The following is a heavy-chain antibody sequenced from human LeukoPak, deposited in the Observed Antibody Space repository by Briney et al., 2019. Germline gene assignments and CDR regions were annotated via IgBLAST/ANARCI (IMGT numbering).Heavy chain of an antibody. D-gene: IGHD3-10*01. J-gene: IGHJ4*02. CDR3: AREFQRGWDY. Sequence: ASVKVSCKASGYTFTSYDINWVRQAPGQGLEWMGWIYPNSGGTNYAPTFQGRVTMTRDTSISTAYMELSRLQSDDTAVYYCAREFQRGWDYWGQGTLVPVSS. CDR2: IYPNSGGT. V-gene: IGHV1-2*02. CDR1: GYTFTSYD.